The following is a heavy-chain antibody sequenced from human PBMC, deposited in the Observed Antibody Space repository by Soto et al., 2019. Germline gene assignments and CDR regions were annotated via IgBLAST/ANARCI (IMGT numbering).Heavy chain of an antibody. V-gene: IGHV3-21*01. Sequence: PGGSLRLSCAASGFAFSSYSMTWVRQAPGKGLEWVSSISSNSSYIYYADSVKGRFTISSDNAKNSLYLQMNSLRAEDTAVYHCVRDWSEYWAVDYWGQGTLVTVSS. CDR2: ISSNSSYI. D-gene: IGHD2-15*01. CDR1: GFAFSSYS. J-gene: IGHJ4*02. CDR3: VRDWSEYWAVDY.